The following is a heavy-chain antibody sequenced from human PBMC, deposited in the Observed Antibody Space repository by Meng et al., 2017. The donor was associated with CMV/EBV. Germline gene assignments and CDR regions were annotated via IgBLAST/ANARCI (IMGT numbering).Heavy chain of an antibody. V-gene: IGHV3-21*01. CDR3: ARVQVWYQLLYYFDY. J-gene: IGHJ4*02. D-gene: IGHD2-2*01. CDR2: ISSSSSYI. CDR1: GFTFSSYS. Sequence: ETLSLTCAASGFTFSSYSMNWVRQAPGKGLEWVSSISSSSSYIYYADSVKGRFTISRDNAKNSLYLQMNSLRAEDTAVYYCARVQVWYQLLYYFDYWGQGTLVTVSS.